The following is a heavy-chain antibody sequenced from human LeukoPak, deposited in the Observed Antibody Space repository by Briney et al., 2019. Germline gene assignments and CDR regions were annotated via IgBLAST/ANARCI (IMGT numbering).Heavy chain of an antibody. CDR1: GYLFTSYW. CDR2: IYPGDSDT. V-gene: IGHV5-51*01. D-gene: IGHD6-13*01. Sequence: GESLKISFKGSGYLFTSYWIGWVRQLPGKGLECMGIIYPGDSDTRYSPSFQGQVTISADKYISTAYLQWSSLKASDTAMYYCARPTSSSWLRFDYWGQGTLVTVSS. CDR3: ARPTSSSWLRFDY. J-gene: IGHJ4*02.